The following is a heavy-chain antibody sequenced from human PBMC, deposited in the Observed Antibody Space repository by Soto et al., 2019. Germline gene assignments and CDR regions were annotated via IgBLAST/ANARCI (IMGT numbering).Heavy chain of an antibody. D-gene: IGHD6-13*01. J-gene: IGHJ4*02. Sequence: GASVKVSCKASGYTFTSYGISWVRQAPGQGLEWMGWISAYNGNTNYAQKLQGRVTMTTDTSTSTAYMELRSLRSDDTAVYYCARESIAAAGTPYFDYWGQGTLVTVSS. CDR2: ISAYNGNT. CDR1: GYTFTSYG. V-gene: IGHV1-18*01. CDR3: ARESIAAAGTPYFDY.